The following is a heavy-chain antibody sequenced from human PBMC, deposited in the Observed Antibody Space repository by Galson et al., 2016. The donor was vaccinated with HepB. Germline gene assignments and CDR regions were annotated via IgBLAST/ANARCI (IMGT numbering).Heavy chain of an antibody. CDR1: GGSMSSHTYY. CDR2: IYYRGNT. D-gene: IGHD3-10*01. J-gene: IGHJ4*02. V-gene: IGHV4-39*07. Sequence: SETLSLTCTVSGGSMSSHTYYWDWIRQSPGKGLEWIGSIYYRGNTFYNPALKSRLTMSVDTTQNQFSLNLSSVTAADTAVYYCATDMATHLRRLDYWGQGILVTVSS. CDR3: ATDMATHLRRLDY.